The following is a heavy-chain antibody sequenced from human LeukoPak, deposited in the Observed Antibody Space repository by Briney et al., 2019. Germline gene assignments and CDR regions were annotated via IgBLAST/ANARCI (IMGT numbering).Heavy chain of an antibody. D-gene: IGHD3-22*01. CDR3: ARDPHYYDSSGYLNAFDI. CDR2: IYTSGST. J-gene: IGHJ3*02. Sequence: SETLSLTCTVSGGSISSYYWSWIRQPAGKGLEWIGRIYTSGSTNYNPSLKSRVTMSADTSKNQFSLKLSSVTAADTAVYYCARDPHYYDSSGYLNAFDIWGQGTMVTVSS. CDR1: GGSISSYY. V-gene: IGHV4-4*07.